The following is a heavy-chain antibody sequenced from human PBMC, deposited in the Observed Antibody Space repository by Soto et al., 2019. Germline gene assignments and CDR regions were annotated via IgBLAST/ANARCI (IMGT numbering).Heavy chain of an antibody. J-gene: IGHJ6*02. D-gene: IGHD6-13*01. V-gene: IGHV4-39*01. Sequence: QLQLQESGPGLVKPSETLSLTCTVSGGSISSSSYWGWIRQPPGKGLEWIGSIYSIGSTYYNPSLKSRVTRSVDTAKNQFSLKLRSVTAADTAVYYCRRSSRYSTDVWGQGTTVTVSS. CDR2: IYSIGST. CDR3: RRSSRYSTDV. CDR1: GGSISSSSY.